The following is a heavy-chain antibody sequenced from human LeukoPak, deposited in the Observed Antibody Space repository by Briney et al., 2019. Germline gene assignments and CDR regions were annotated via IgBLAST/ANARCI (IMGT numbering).Heavy chain of an antibody. CDR3: ARVRSDYYDSSGYSMVFDY. CDR2: IYHSGST. D-gene: IGHD3-22*01. J-gene: IGHJ4*02. V-gene: IGHV4-30-2*01. Sequence: KPSQTLSLTCAVSGGSISSGGYSWSWIRQPPGKGLEWIGYIYHSGSTYYNPSLKSRVTISVDGSKNQFSLKLSSVTAADTAVYYCARVRSDYYDSSGYSMVFDYWGQGTLVTVSS. CDR1: GGSISSGGYS.